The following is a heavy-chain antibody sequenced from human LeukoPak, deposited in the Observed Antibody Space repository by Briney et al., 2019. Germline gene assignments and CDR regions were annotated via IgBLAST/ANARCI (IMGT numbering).Heavy chain of an antibody. J-gene: IGHJ4*02. Sequence: GGSLRLSCAASGFSFSSYAVSWVRQAPGKGLEWVSSVNGNGASTFYADSVKGRFTISRDNSRNTLYLQMNSLRAEDTAVYYCAKDLLGYCSGGSCYFFDYWGQGTLVTVSS. CDR2: VNGNGAST. D-gene: IGHD2-15*01. V-gene: IGHV3-23*01. CDR3: AKDLLGYCSGGSCYFFDY. CDR1: GFSFSSYA.